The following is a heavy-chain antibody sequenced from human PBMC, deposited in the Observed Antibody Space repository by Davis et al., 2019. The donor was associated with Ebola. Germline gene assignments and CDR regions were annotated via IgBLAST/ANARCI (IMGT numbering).Heavy chain of an antibody. V-gene: IGHV4-34*01. CDR1: GGSFSGYY. Sequence: SETLSLTCAVYGGSFSGYYWSWIRQPPGKGLEWIGEINHSGSTNYNPSLKSRVTISVDTSKNQFSLKLSSVTAADTAVYYCASLDTAMGLDYWGQGTLVTVSS. J-gene: IGHJ4*02. D-gene: IGHD5-18*01. CDR2: INHSGST. CDR3: ASLDTAMGLDY.